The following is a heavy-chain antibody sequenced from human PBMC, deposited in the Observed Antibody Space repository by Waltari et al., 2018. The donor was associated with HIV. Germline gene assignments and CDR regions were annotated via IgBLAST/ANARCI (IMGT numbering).Heavy chain of an antibody. Sequence: QLQLQESGPGLVKPSEPLSLTCTGSGGSISSRTYYWGWVRQPPGKGLEWLGNLYYSGSTYYNPSLKSRVTISVDTSKNQFSLKLSSVTAADTAVYYCTRLSIVVVTAIDFWGQGTLVTVSS. CDR2: LYYSGST. CDR3: TRLSIVVVTAIDF. V-gene: IGHV4-39*01. CDR1: GGSISSRTYY. J-gene: IGHJ4*02. D-gene: IGHD2-21*02.